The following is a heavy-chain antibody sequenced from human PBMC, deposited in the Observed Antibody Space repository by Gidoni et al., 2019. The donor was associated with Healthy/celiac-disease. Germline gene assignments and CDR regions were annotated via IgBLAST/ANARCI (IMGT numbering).Heavy chain of an antibody. D-gene: IGHD3-3*01. J-gene: IGHJ6*04. V-gene: IGHV1-2*02. Sequence: QVQLVQSGAEVKKPGASVKVSCKASGYTFPGYSMHWVRQAPGQGLEWMGWINPNSGGTNYAQKFQGRVTMTRDTSISTAYMELSRLRSDDTAVYYCARDVGYDFWSGLGHYYYGMDVWGKGTTVTVSS. CDR1: GYTFPGYS. CDR3: ARDVGYDFWSGLGHYYYGMDV. CDR2: INPNSGGT.